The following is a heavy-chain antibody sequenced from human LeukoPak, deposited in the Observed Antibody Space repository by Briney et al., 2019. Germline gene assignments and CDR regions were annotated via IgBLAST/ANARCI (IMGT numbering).Heavy chain of an antibody. Sequence: PGGSLRLSCAASGFTFDDYAMNWVRQAPGKGLEWVSGINWNGGSTYYRDSVKGRFTISRDNSKNTLYLQMNSLRAEDTAVYYCAEVAAAKFDYWGQGTLVTVSS. CDR3: AEVAAAKFDY. CDR2: INWNGGST. CDR1: GFTFDDYA. J-gene: IGHJ4*02. D-gene: IGHD6-13*01. V-gene: IGHV3-20*04.